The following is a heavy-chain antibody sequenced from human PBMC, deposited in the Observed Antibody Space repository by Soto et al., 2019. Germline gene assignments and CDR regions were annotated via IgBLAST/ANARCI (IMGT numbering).Heavy chain of an antibody. Sequence: QVQLVESGGGVVQPGRSLRLSCAASGFSFSTYGMHWVRQAPGKGLEWVAVISYGGDNKYYADSVKGRFSISRHNSKNTLYLHINSVRADDTAMYYCAKDRGIVATTLESWGQGTLVIVSS. D-gene: IGHD5-12*01. CDR1: GFSFSTYG. CDR3: AKDRGIVATTLES. CDR2: ISYGGDNK. J-gene: IGHJ4*02. V-gene: IGHV3-30*18.